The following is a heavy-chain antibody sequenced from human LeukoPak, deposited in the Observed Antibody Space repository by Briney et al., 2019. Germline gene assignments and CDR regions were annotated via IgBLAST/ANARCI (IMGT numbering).Heavy chain of an antibody. CDR1: GFTFSDHY. CDR2: ISHTGTTM. V-gene: IGHV3-11*04. CDR3: ARGHWGLDS. D-gene: IGHD7-27*01. Sequence: GGSLRLSCAASGFTFSDHYMSWIRQAPGKGLEWVSYISHTGTTMYYADSVKGRFTLSRDNARNSLYLQMNSLRAEDTAVYYCARGHWGLDSWGQGTLVSVSS. J-gene: IGHJ4*02.